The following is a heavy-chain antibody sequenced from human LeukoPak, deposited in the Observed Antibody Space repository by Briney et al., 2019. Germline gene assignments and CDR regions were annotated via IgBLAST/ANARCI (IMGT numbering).Heavy chain of an antibody. V-gene: IGHV3-7*01. CDR3: ARDLAAWDV. CDR1: GFTFSSYW. Sequence: GGSLRLSCAASGFTFSSYWMSWVRQAPGKGLEWVANIKQDASEKYSVDSVTGRFTISRDNAENTVFLQMNSLRAEDSAVYYCARDLAAWDVWGKGTTVTVSS. J-gene: IGHJ6*04. CDR2: IKQDASEK.